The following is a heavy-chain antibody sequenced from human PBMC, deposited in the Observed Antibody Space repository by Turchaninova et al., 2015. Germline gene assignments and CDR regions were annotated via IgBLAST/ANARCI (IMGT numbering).Heavy chain of an antibody. CDR1: LYCLSRGRS. Sequence: SLYCLSRGRSGGWLRQYPGQWVVWIGTFIRTGGPSYNPYIKSRVSMSMDTYKKQFSLRVKSVIAADTAVYFCARVRETDMAYGFYFDYWGQGTLVTVSS. CDR3: ARVRETDMAYGFYFDY. V-gene: IGHV4-38-2*02. J-gene: IGHJ4*02. CDR2: FIRTGGP. D-gene: IGHD5-18*01.